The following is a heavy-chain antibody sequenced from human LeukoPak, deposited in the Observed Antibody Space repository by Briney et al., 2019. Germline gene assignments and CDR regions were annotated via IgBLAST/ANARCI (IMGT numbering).Heavy chain of an antibody. Sequence: PGRSLRLSCAASGFTFSSYEMNWVRQAPGKGLEWVSYISSSGSTIYYADSVKGRFTISRDNAKNSLYLQMNSLRAEDTALYYCARARYGSGSYYIDYWGQGTLVTVSS. D-gene: IGHD3-10*01. CDR1: GFTFSSYE. J-gene: IGHJ4*02. CDR2: ISSSGSTI. CDR3: ARARYGSGSYYIDY. V-gene: IGHV3-48*03.